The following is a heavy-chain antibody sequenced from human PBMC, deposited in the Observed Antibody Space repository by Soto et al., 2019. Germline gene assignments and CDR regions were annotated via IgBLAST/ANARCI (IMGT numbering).Heavy chain of an antibody. CDR1: LFPFSSHA. Sequence: EVQLLESGGGLVQPGGPLRLSCAASLFPFSSHALGWVRQAPGKGLEWASTISSGGDNTYSADSVKGRFTISRDNSKNTLYLQMNSLRAEDTAVYYCAKDFDSYSSGRYGMDVWGQGTTVTVSS. J-gene: IGHJ6*02. CDR2: ISSGGDNT. D-gene: IGHD6-19*01. CDR3: AKDFDSYSSGRYGMDV. V-gene: IGHV3-23*01.